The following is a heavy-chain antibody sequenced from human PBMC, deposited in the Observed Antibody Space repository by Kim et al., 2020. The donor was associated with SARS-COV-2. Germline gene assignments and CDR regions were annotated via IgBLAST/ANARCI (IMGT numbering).Heavy chain of an antibody. D-gene: IGHD3-10*01. V-gene: IGHV3-33*06. J-gene: IGHJ6*02. CDR1: GFTFSSYG. Sequence: GGSLRLSCAASGFTFSSYGMHWVRQAPGKGLEWVAVIWYDGSNKYYADSVKGRFTISRDNSKNTLYLQMNSLRAEDTAVYYCAKVREPGGEWFGENHGGGMDVWGQGTTVTVSS. CDR2: IWYDGSNK. CDR3: AKVREPGGEWFGENHGGGMDV.